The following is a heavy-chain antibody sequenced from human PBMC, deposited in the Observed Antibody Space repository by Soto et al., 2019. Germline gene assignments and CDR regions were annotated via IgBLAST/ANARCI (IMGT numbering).Heavy chain of an antibody. J-gene: IGHJ4*02. CDR1: GGSFIGYY. Sequence: SETLSLTCAVYGGSFIGYYWSWIRQPPGKGLEWIGEINHSGSTNYNPSLKSRVTISVDTSKNQFSLKLSSVTAADTAVYYCARAWYYDFWSGYLFDYWGQGTLVTVS. CDR2: INHSGST. D-gene: IGHD3-3*01. V-gene: IGHV4-34*01. CDR3: ARAWYYDFWSGYLFDY.